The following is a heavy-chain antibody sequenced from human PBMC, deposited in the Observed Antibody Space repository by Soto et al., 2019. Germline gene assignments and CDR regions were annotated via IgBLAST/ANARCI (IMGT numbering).Heavy chain of an antibody. J-gene: IGHJ4*02. CDR2: IRXYTGNK. Sequence: XSVKVSCKASGYTFTRYGISWVRQAPGQGLEGXGWIRXYTGNKKYAQXXQGRVKMTXETSQSTAYMELRSMRYDDTAVYYCARDWEAAGPFDYWGQGTLVTVS. V-gene: IGHV1-18*01. CDR1: GYTFTRYG. CDR3: ARDWEAAGPFDY. D-gene: IGHD6-13*01.